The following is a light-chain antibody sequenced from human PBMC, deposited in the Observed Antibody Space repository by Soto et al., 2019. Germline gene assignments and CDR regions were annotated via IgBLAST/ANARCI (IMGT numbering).Light chain of an antibody. V-gene: IGKV3-20*01. CDR2: DAS. CDR1: QSVSSSS. CDR3: QQYNNWPQT. Sequence: EIVLTQSPCTLSVTPGERGTLSCRASQSVSSSSITWYQQKPGQVPRLLIYDASSRATGIPDRFSGSGSGTEFTLTISSLQSEDFAEYHCQQYNNWPQTFGQGAKVDIK. J-gene: IGKJ1*01.